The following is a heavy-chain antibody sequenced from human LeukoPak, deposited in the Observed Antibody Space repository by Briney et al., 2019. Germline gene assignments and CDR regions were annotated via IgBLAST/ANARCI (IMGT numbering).Heavy chain of an antibody. CDR3: VRYYTRQSWYFDL. V-gene: IGHV3-7*01. D-gene: IGHD3-10*01. J-gene: IGHJ2*01. Sequence: GGTLRLSCAASGFTFSSDWMIWVRQAPGKGLEWVANIKPDEGEKYYVDSVKGRFTVSRDNAKNSLYLQMSSLRAEDTAVYYCVRYYTRQSWYFDLWGRGTLVIVSS. CDR2: IKPDEGEK. CDR1: GFTFSSDW.